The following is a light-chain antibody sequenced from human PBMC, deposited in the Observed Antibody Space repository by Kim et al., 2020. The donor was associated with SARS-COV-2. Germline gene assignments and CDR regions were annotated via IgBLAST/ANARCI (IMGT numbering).Light chain of an antibody. V-gene: IGKV1-39*01. Sequence: DIQMTQSPSSLSASVGDRVTIACRASQSIGTYLIWYQQKPGKAPKLLIYAASTLQSGVPSRFSGSGSGTDFTLTITSLQPADVSAYYCQQSHTNSLLTFGGGTKVDIK. CDR2: AAS. CDR3: QQSHTNSLLT. J-gene: IGKJ4*01. CDR1: QSIGTY.